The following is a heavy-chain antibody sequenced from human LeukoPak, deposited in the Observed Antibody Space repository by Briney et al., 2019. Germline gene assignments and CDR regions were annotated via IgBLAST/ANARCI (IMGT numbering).Heavy chain of an antibody. D-gene: IGHD3-22*01. CDR3: ARVPTYDSSGYVDY. CDR2: IYHSGST. Sequence: SETLSLTCTVSGYSISSGYYWGWIRQPPGKGLEWIGSIYHSGSTYYNPSLKSRVTISVDTSKNQFSLKLSSVTAADTAVYYCARVPTYDSSGYVDYWGQGTLVTVSS. CDR1: GYSISSGYY. J-gene: IGHJ4*02. V-gene: IGHV4-38-2*02.